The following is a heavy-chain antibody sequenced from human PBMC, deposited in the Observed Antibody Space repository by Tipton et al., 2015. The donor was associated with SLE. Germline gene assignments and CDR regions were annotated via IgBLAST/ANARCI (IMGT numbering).Heavy chain of an antibody. CDR2: LSDIGRT. V-gene: IGHV4-59*08. CDR1: GASFSGYY. Sequence: TLSLTCTVSGASFSGYYWSWIRQPPGKGLEWIGYLSDIGRTNYKSSLRSRVTISVDTSRNLLSLKVTSVTAADTAVYYCARQRDLDAFDIWGQATMVIVSS. CDR3: ARQRDLDAFDI. J-gene: IGHJ3*02.